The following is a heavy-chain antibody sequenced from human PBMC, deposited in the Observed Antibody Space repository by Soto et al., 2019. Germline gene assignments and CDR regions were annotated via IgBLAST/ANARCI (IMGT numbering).Heavy chain of an antibody. V-gene: IGHV4-39*01. Sequence: QLQLQESGPGLVEPSETLSLTCSVSGGSISSTSYYWGWIRQPPGKGLAWIANIYSSGGTYYNPSLENRVIISLDTSKNEFSRRLNSVTAADTAVYYCASLRLWFGESPGFWFDPWGQGTLVTVSS. CDR2: IYSSGGT. D-gene: IGHD3-10*01. CDR1: GGSISSTSYY. CDR3: ASLRLWFGESPGFWFDP. J-gene: IGHJ5*02.